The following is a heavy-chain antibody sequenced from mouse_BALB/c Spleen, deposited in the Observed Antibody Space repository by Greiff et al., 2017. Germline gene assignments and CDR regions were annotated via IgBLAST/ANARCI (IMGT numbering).Heavy chain of an antibody. CDR3: ARCPSYYGSRGDAMDY. CDR1: GYSFTGYN. CDR2: IDPYYGGT. J-gene: IGHJ4*01. Sequence: VQLKQSGPELEKPGASVKISCKASGYSFTGYNMNWVKQSNGKSLEWIGNIDPYYGGTSYNQKFKGKATLTVDKSSSTAYMQLKSLTSEDSAVYYCARCPSYYGSRGDAMDYWGQGTSVTVSS. V-gene: IGHV1-39*01. D-gene: IGHD1-1*01.